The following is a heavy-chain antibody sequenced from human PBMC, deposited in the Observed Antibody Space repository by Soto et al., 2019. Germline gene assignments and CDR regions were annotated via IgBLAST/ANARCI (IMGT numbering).Heavy chain of an antibody. J-gene: IGHJ3*02. CDR2: IWYDGSNK. CDR3: ARDKYPLDDKPGVGAFDI. CDR1: GFTFSSYG. D-gene: IGHD3-9*01. V-gene: IGHV3-33*01. Sequence: GGSLRLSCAASGFTFSSYGMHWVRQAPGKGLEWVAVIWYDGSNKYYADSVKGRFTISRDNSKNTLYLQMNSLRAEDTAVYYCARDKYPLDDKPGVGAFDIWGQGTMVTVSS.